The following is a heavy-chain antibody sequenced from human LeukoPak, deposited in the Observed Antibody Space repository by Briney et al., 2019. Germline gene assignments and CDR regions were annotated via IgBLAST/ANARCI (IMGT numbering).Heavy chain of an antibody. Sequence: GESLRVSCAASGFTFSSYAMSWVRQAPGKGLEWVSAISGSGGSTYYADSVKGRFTISRDNSKNTLYLQMNSLRAEDTAVYYCARRYFDWLLSGLDYFDYWGQGTLVTVSS. CDR3: ARRYFDWLLSGLDYFDY. CDR1: GFTFSSYA. CDR2: ISGSGGST. J-gene: IGHJ4*02. D-gene: IGHD3-9*01. V-gene: IGHV3-23*01.